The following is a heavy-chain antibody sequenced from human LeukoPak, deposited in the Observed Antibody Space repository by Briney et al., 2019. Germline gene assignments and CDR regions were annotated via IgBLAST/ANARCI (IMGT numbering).Heavy chain of an antibody. D-gene: IGHD3-10*01. Sequence: SVKVSCKASGGTFSSYAISWVRQAPGQGLEWMGRIIPIPGIANYAQKFQGRVTITADKSTSTAYMELSSLRSEDTAVYYCARDYKARYYYYYGMDVWGQGTTVTVSS. CDR1: GGTFSSYA. CDR2: IIPIPGIA. V-gene: IGHV1-69*04. J-gene: IGHJ6*02. CDR3: ARDYKARYYYYYGMDV.